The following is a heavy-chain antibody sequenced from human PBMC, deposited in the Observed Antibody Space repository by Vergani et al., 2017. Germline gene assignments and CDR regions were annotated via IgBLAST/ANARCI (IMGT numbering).Heavy chain of an antibody. Sequence: EVQLVQSGAEVKKPGESLRISCKGSGYNFATEWIGWVRQMPGKGLEWMGNIYPGDSDTKYNPSFQGQVTISVDKSISVAYLQWDSLQASDTAIYYCARLSGNDGYVYFDYWGKGTLVTVSS. J-gene: IGHJ4*02. CDR3: ARLSGNDGYVYFDY. CDR1: GYNFATEW. V-gene: IGHV5-51*01. D-gene: IGHD5-18*01. CDR2: IYPGDSDT.